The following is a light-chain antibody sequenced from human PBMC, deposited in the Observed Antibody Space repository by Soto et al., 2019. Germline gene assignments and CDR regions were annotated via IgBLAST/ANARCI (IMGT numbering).Light chain of an antibody. J-gene: IGLJ2*01. CDR2: EVT. V-gene: IGLV2-14*01. CDR1: SSDVGGYNY. Sequence: QSVLTQPASVSGSPGQSITISCIGTSSDVGGYNYVSWYQQYPGKAPKLMIYEVTNRPSGVSYRFSGSKSGNTASLTISGLQAEDEGDYYSSSYTSSNTLVVFGGGTKLTVL. CDR3: SSYTSSNTLVV.